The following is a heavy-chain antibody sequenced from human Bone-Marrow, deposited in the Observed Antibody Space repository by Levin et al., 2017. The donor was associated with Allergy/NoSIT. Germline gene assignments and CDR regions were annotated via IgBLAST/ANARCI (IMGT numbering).Heavy chain of an antibody. D-gene: IGHD2-2*01. CDR1: GFIFSNYN. J-gene: IGHJ4*02. CDR2: ISSSRTY. V-gene: IGHV3-21*01. CDR3: ARYLVIPGARIPFDS. Sequence: GESLKISCAASGFIFSNYNTNWVRQAPGKGLEWVSSISSSRTYYADSVKGRFTISRDNAKNSLYLQMNSLRAEDTAVYYCARYLVIPGARIPFDSWGQGALVTVSS.